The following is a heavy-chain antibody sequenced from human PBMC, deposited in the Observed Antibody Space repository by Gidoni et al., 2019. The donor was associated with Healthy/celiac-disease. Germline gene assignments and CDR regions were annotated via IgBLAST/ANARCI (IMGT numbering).Heavy chain of an antibody. J-gene: IGHJ3*02. CDR2: IYHSGST. CDR1: GYSISSGYY. CDR3: ARSTWGGVGATGSDAFDI. V-gene: IGHV4-38-2*01. Sequence: PGLVKPSETLSLTCAVSGYSISSGYYWGWLRQPPGKGLEWIGSIYHSGSTYYNPSLKSRVTISVDTSKNQFSLKLSSVTAADTAVYYCARSTWGGVGATGSDAFDIWGQGTMVTVSS. D-gene: IGHD1-26*01.